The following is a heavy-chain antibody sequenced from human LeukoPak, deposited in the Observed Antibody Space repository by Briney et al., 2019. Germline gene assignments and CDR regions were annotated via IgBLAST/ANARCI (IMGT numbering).Heavy chain of an antibody. CDR2: ISYDGSNK. Sequence: GGSLRLSCAASGFTFSSYGMHWVRQAPGKGLEWVAVISYDGSNKYYADSVKGRFTISRDNSKNTLYLQMNSLRAEDTAVYYCAKVRGQYSFYGMDVWGKGTTVTVSS. V-gene: IGHV3-30*18. J-gene: IGHJ6*04. D-gene: IGHD5-18*01. CDR3: AKVRGQYSFYGMDV. CDR1: GFTFSSYG.